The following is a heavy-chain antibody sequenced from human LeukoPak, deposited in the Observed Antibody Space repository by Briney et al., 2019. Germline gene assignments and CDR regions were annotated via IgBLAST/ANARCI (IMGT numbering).Heavy chain of an antibody. V-gene: IGHV3-33*01. D-gene: IGHD4-23*01. J-gene: IGHJ4*02. CDR2: IWHDGRKE. CDR3: ARGRGGDYGGNSGHFDY. Sequence: GESLRLSCAAFGFTFSHYGMHWVRQAPGKGLEWVAVIWHDGRKEYYGDSVKDQFTISRDNSKNTLYLQMNSLRAEDTAVYYCARGRGGDYGGNSGHFDYWGQGTLVTVSS. CDR1: GFTFSHYG.